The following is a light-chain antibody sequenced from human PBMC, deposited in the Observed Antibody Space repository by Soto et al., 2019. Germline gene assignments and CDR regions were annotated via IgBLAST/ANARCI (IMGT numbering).Light chain of an antibody. V-gene: IGLV1-40*01. CDR2: PNN. J-gene: IGLJ3*02. CDR3: RSFASSLSVWV. Sequence: QSVLTQPPSVSGAPGQRITISCTGNSSNIGAGHDVHWYQQPPGKAPKLLIFPNNNRPSGVPGRCSGARSGTSASLAITGLQTGDEADYYCRSFASSLSVWVFGRGTQLTVL. CDR1: SSNIGAGHD.